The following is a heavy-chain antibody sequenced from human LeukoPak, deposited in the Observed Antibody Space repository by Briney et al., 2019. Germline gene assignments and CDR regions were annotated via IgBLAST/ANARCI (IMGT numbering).Heavy chain of an antibody. D-gene: IGHD2-21*02. V-gene: IGHV4-39*01. J-gene: IGHJ4*02. CDR3: AGLVVGTATIDY. CDR1: GGSISSSGYY. Sequence: PSETLSLTCTVSGGSISSSGYYWGWIRQPPGKGLEWIGNIFYSGSTYYNPSLKSRVTISVDTSKNQFSLKLRSVTAADTAVYYCAGLVVGTATIDYWGQGTLVTVSS. CDR2: IFYSGST.